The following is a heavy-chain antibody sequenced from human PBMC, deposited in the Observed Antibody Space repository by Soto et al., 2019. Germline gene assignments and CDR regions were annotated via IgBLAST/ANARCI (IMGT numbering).Heavy chain of an antibody. D-gene: IGHD3-22*01. CDR3: AGLFPYRSSGYHHLY. V-gene: IGHV4-39*01. Sequence: PSETLSLTCTVSGGSISSSSSYWGWIRQPPGKGLEWVGSIYYLGNTYYNPSLGSRVTISVDTSKNQFSLRLRSVTAADTAVFYCAGLFPYRSSGYHHLYSCQAPLVTV. CDR1: GGSISSSSSY. J-gene: IGHJ4*02. CDR2: IYYLGNT.